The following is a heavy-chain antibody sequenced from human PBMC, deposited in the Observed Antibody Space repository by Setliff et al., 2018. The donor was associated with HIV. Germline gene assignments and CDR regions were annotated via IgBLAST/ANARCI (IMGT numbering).Heavy chain of an antibody. D-gene: IGHD4-17*01. V-gene: IGHV4-59*01. CDR1: GDSITHYY. CDR3: ARQITSVTPEMLVVNDAFDV. Sequence: SETLSLTCSVSGDSITHYYWNWIRQPPGKGLEWIGNIFDSESNNYNPSLKSRVSMSVDTSKNQFSLRLTSVTAADTAVYYCARQITSVTPEMLVVNDAFDVWGRGKMVTVSS. CDR2: IFDSESN. J-gene: IGHJ3*01.